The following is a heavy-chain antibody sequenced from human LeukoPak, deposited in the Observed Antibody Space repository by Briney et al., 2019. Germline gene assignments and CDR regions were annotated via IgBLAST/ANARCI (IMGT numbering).Heavy chain of an antibody. D-gene: IGHD3-10*01. CDR3: ARDGLTMVRGVIIDESFDY. V-gene: IGHV3-48*02. CDR2: ISSSSSTI. J-gene: IGHJ4*02. CDR1: GFTFSSYS. Sequence: GGSLRLSCAASGFTFSSYSMNWVRQAPGKGLEWVSYISSSSSTIYYADSVKGRFTISRDNAKNSLYLQMNSLRDEDTAVYYCARDGLTMVRGVIIDESFDYWGQGTLVTVSS.